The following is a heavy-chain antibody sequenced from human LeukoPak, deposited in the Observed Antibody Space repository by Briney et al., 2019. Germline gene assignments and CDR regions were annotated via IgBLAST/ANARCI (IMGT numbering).Heavy chain of an antibody. D-gene: IGHD3-10*01. CDR2: IYPGDSDT. Sequence: GESLKISYKGSGYSFTSYWIGWVRQMPGKGLEWMGIIYPGDSDTRYSPSFQGQVTISADKSISTAYLQWSSLKASDTAMYYCARLIHSGSYSKGFDPWGQGTLVTVSS. CDR1: GYSFTSYW. V-gene: IGHV5-51*01. CDR3: ARLIHSGSYSKGFDP. J-gene: IGHJ5*02.